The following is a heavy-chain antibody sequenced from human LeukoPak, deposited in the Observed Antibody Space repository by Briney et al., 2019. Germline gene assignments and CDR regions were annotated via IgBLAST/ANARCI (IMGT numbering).Heavy chain of an antibody. J-gene: IGHJ3*02. CDR1: GFTFSSYA. V-gene: IGHV3-30-3*01. CDR2: ISYDGSNK. CDR3: ARDLEVAGPDAFDI. Sequence: GGSLRLSCAASGFTFSSYAMHWVRQAPGKGLEWVAVISYDGSNKYYADSVKGRFTISRDNSKNTLYLQMNSLRAEDTAVYYCARDLEVAGPDAFDIWGQGTMVTVSS. D-gene: IGHD6-19*01.